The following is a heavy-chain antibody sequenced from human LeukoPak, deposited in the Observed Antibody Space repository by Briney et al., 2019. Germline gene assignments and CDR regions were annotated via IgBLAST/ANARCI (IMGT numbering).Heavy chain of an antibody. D-gene: IGHD1-1*01. CDR1: GYTLTELS. Sequence: GASVKVSCKVSGYTLTELSMHWVRQAPGKGLEWMGGFDPEDGETIYAQKFQGRVTMTEDTSTDTAYMELSSLRSEDTAVYYCATRYTAGTTQAGDAFDIWGQGTMVTVSS. V-gene: IGHV1-24*01. CDR2: FDPEDGET. CDR3: ATRYTAGTTQAGDAFDI. J-gene: IGHJ3*02.